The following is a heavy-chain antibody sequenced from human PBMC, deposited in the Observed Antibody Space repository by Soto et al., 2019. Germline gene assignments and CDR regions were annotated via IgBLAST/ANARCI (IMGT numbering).Heavy chain of an antibody. V-gene: IGHV3-11*01. CDR2: ISSSGSTA. D-gene: IGHD3-10*01. Sequence: QVQLVESGGGLVKPGGSLSPSGEASGFTFGDYSMSWIGKAPGKGLEWVSYISSSGSTAYYADSVKGRFTISRDNAKNSLYLQMNSLRAEDTAVYYCAREGSGSGTSRFYIDVWGKGTTVTVS. CDR1: GFTFGDYS. CDR3: AREGSGSGTSRFYIDV. J-gene: IGHJ6*03.